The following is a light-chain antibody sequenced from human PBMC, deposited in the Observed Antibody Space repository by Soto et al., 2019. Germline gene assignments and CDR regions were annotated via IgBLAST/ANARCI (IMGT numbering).Light chain of an antibody. Sequence: QSVLTQPASASGSPGQSITISCTGTSSDVGGYNYVSWYQHHPGKAPKLLIYDVSNRPSGVSNRFSGSKSDNTASLTISGLQPEDEADYYCSSYTTSNTRQIVFGTGTK. CDR2: DVS. V-gene: IGLV2-14*03. J-gene: IGLJ1*01. CDR1: SSDVGGYNY. CDR3: SSYTTSNTRQIV.